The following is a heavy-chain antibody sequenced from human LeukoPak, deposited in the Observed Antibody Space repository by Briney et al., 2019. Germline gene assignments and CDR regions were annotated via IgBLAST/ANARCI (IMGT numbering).Heavy chain of an antibody. D-gene: IGHD2-15*01. J-gene: IGHJ4*02. Sequence: ASVKVSCKDSRGTLSSYAISWVRQATAQGLEWMGRISPICGTAYYAQKLQGRVTINTDESPSTAYMERSSLRSDGRAAYSLVKISGGVAGSENWGQGKLVTASS. V-gene: IGHV1-69*05. CDR2: ISPICGTA. CDR3: VKISGGVAGSEN. CDR1: RGTLSSYA.